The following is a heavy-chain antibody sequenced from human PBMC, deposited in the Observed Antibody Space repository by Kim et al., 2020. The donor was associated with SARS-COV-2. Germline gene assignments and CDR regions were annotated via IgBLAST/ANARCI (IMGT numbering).Heavy chain of an antibody. D-gene: IGHD2-2*01. Sequence: GGSLRLSCAASGFSFSSYAMSWVRQAPGKGLEWVSAISGSGGSTYYADSAKGRFTISRDNSKNTLYLQMNSLRAEDTAVYYCANLPVVGYCSSTSCYVPNWGQGTLVTVSS. CDR2: ISGSGGST. V-gene: IGHV3-23*01. CDR3: ANLPVVGYCSSTSCYVPN. J-gene: IGHJ4*02. CDR1: GFSFSSYA.